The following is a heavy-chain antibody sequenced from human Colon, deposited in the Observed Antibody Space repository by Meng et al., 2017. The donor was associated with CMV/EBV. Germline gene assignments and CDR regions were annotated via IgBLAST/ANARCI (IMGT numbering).Heavy chain of an antibody. D-gene: IGHD3-16*01. Sequence: SVASISSCRTYWNWIRQVPGRGLEWIGYIYHTGTSHYNPSLQSRLTLSVDTSKNQFSLSLKSVTAADTAVYYCARAPFEPTTRHFDFWGQGILVTVSS. CDR3: ARAPFEPTTRHFDF. V-gene: IGHV4-31*02. J-gene: IGHJ4*02. CDR2: IYHTGTS. CDR1: VASISSCRTY.